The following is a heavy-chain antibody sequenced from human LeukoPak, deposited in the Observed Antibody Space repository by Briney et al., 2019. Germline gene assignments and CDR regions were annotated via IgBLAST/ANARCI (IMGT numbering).Heavy chain of an antibody. J-gene: IGHJ4*02. CDR3: AKDSSGYSSGWYYFDY. CDR2: ISYDGSNK. Sequence: GGSLRLSCAASGFTFSSYGMHWVRQAPGKGLEWVAVISYDGSNKYYADSVKGRFTISRDNSKNTLYLQMNSLRAEDTAVYYCAKDSSGYSSGWYYFDYWGQGTLVTVSS. V-gene: IGHV3-30*18. CDR1: GFTFSSYG. D-gene: IGHD6-19*01.